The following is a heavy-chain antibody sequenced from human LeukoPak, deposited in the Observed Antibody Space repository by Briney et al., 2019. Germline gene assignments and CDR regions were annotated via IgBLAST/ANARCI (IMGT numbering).Heavy chain of an antibody. CDR3: AKARLGSYDSWGPIDY. J-gene: IGHJ4*02. CDR2: ISWNSGSI. D-gene: IGHD3-22*01. Sequence: PGGSPRLSCAASGFTFDDYAMHWVRQAPGKGLEWVSGISWNSGSIGYADSVKGRFTISRDNAKNSLYLQMNSLRAEDTALYYCAKARLGSYDSWGPIDYWGQGTLVTVSS. CDR1: GFTFDDYA. V-gene: IGHV3-9*01.